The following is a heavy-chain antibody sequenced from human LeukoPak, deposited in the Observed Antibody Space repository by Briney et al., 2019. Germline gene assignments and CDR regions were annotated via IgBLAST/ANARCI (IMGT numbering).Heavy chain of an antibody. V-gene: IGHV1-46*01. J-gene: IGHJ4*02. D-gene: IGHD6-6*01. CDR1: GYTFTSYY. CDR2: INPSGGST. CDR3: ARAEYSSSSGVFGFDY. Sequence: ASVKVSCKASGYTFTSYYMHWVRQAPGQGLEWMGIINPSGGSTSYAQKFQGRVTMTRDMSTSTVYMELSSLRSEDTAVYYCARAEYSSSSGVFGFDYWGQGTLVTVSS.